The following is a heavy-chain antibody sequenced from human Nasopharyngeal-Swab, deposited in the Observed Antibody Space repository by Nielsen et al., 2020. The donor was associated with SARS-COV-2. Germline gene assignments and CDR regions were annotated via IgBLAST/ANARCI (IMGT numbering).Heavy chain of an antibody. CDR1: GFTSSRYT. V-gene: IGHV3-30-3*01. D-gene: IGHD3-22*01. Sequence: GSSLRLSLSPSGFTSSRYTMNWVRRAPGKGLEWVAVISYDGNNKYYADTVKGRVTISREIYKNTLYLKMNSLRAEDTAVFYCASTPLDSSGYYYAFYYWGRGTLVTVSS. J-gene: IGHJ4*02. CDR2: ISYDGNNK. CDR3: ASTPLDSSGYYYAFYY.